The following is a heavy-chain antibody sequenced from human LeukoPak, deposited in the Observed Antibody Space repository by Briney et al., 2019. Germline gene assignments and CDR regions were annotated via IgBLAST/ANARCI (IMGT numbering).Heavy chain of an antibody. CDR3: TRDRGLHWFDP. Sequence: SETLSLTCAVSGYSISSGYYWGWIRRPPGKGLEWVGSIYHSGSTYYNPSLKSRVTISVDTSKNQFSLRLTSVTAADTAVYYCTRDRGLHWFDPWGQGTLVTVSS. CDR1: GYSISSGYY. CDR2: IYHSGST. V-gene: IGHV4-38-2*02. J-gene: IGHJ5*02. D-gene: IGHD2-15*01.